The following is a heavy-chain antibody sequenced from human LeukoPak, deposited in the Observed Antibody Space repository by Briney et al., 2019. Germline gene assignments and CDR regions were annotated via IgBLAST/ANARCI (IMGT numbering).Heavy chain of an antibody. CDR2: IIPILGIA. V-gene: IGHV1-69*04. D-gene: IGHD1-26*01. CDR3: ARGSGSYSDY. CDR1: GGTFSSYA. Sequence: SAKVSCKASGGTFSSYAISWVRQAPGQGLEWMGRIIPILGIANYAQKFQGRVTITADKSTSTAYMELSSLRSEDTAVYYCARGSGSYSDYWGQGTLVTVSS. J-gene: IGHJ4*02.